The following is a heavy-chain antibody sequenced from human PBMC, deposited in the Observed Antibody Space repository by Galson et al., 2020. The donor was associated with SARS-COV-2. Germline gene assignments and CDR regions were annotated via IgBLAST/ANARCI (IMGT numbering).Heavy chain of an antibody. V-gene: IGHV3-7*01. CDR2: IKQDGSEK. Sequence: TGGSLRLSCAASGFTFSSYWMSWVRQAPGKGLEWVANIKQDGSEKYYVDSVKGRFTISRDNAKNSLYLQMNSLRAEDTAVYYCARDSMAYYCDSSGYCCERVFGYWGQGTLVTVSS. CDR1: GFTFSSYW. J-gene: IGHJ4*02. CDR3: ARDSMAYYCDSSGYCCERVFGY. D-gene: IGHD3-22*01.